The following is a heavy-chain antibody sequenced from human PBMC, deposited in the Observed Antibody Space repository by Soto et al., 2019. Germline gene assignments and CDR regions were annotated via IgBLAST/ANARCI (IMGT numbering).Heavy chain of an antibody. CDR1: GFTFSSYG. Sequence: QVHLVESGGGVVQPGRSLRLSCAASGFTFSSYGMHWVRQAPGKGLEWVAVISSDGTSRFYADSVKGRFTISRDNSKNTLYLQMNSLRAEDTAMYYCARDRQKALVVVAATGGFDYWGQGTPVTVSS. D-gene: IGHD2-15*01. CDR3: ARDRQKALVVVAATGGFDY. V-gene: IGHV3-30*03. J-gene: IGHJ4*02. CDR2: ISSDGTSR.